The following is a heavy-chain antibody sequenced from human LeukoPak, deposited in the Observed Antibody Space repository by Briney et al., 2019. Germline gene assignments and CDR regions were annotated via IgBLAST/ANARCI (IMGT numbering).Heavy chain of an antibody. CDR2: INAGNGNT. CDR1: GYTFTNYA. V-gene: IGHV1-3*03. J-gene: IGHJ3*02. D-gene: IGHD3-16*01. CDR3: ARFGVPPRAVGRAFDI. Sequence: ASVKVSCKASGYTFTNYAIHWVRQAPRQRLEWMGWINAGNGNTKYSQEFQGRVTITRDTSASTAYMELSSLRSEDTAVYYCARFGVPPRAVGRAFDIWGQGTMVTVSS.